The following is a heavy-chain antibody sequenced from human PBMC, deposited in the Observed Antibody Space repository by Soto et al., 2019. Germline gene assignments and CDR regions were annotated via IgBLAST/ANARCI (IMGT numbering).Heavy chain of an antibody. J-gene: IGHJ4*02. V-gene: IGHV3-30-3*01. CDR2: KTYDGSNK. CDR1: GFMFSSYA. D-gene: IGHD2-8*02. Sequence: ESGGGVVQPGRSLRLSCAASGFMFSSYAMHWVRQAPGKGLEWVAVKTYDGSNKYYADSVKGRFTISRDNSKNTLYLQMNSLRAEDMAVYYCARAGGLLVDYWGQGTLVTVSS. CDR3: ARAGGLLVDY.